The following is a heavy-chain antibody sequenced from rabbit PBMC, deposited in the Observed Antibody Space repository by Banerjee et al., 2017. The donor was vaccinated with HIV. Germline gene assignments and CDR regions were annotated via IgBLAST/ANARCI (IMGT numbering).Heavy chain of an antibody. Sequence: QSLEESGGDLVKPGASLTLTCTASGFTLSSYWMCWVRQAPGKGLEWSACIYAGSGSTYYANWAKGRFTISKTSSTTVTLQMTSLTVADTATYFCARDLAGVIGWNFGLWGQGTLVTVS. CDR3: ARDLAGVIGWNFGL. J-gene: IGHJ4*01. V-gene: IGHV1S40*01. CDR2: IYAGSGST. CDR1: GFTLSSYW. D-gene: IGHD4-1*01.